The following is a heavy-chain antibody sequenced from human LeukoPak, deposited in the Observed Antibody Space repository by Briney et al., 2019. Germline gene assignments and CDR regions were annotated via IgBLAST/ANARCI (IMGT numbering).Heavy chain of an antibody. Sequence: PGGSLRLSCAASGFTFSSYAMYWVRQAPGKGLEWVAVISYDGSDKFYADSVKGRFTISRDNAKNSLYLQMNSLRAEDTAVYYCARSVVAATETFDYWGQGTLVTVSS. CDR2: ISYDGSDK. CDR3: ARSVVAATETFDY. D-gene: IGHD2-15*01. V-gene: IGHV3-30*04. J-gene: IGHJ4*02. CDR1: GFTFSSYA.